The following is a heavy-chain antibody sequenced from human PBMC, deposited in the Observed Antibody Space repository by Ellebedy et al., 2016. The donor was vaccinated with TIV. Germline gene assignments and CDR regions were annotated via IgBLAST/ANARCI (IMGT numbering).Heavy chain of an antibody. V-gene: IGHV4-34*01. J-gene: IGHJ4*02. CDR2: ITPSGST. Sequence: MPSETLSLTCAVYGESFSGYQWTWIRQPPGKGLEWIGEITPSGSTNYNPSLKSRVTISVDSSKNQFSLNLSSVTAADTAVYYCARGRWELRFVDFDSWGQGTLVTVSS. CDR1: GESFSGYQ. D-gene: IGHD1-26*01. CDR3: ARGRWELRFVDFDS.